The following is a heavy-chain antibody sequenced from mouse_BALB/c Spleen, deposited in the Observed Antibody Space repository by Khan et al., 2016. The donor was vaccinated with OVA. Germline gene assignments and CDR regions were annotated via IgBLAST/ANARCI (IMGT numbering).Heavy chain of an antibody. CDR1: GYSITSDYA. V-gene: IGHV3-2*02. D-gene: IGHD2-5*01. CDR2: ITYSGRI. CDR3: KISNYPVAVDY. J-gene: IGHJ4*01. Sequence: EVELVESGPGLVKPSQSLSLTCTVTGYSITSDYAWNWIRQFPGNKLEWMGYITYSGRISYNPSLKSRISITQDTSQNQFFLQLNSVTTEDTATYYCKISNYPVAVDYRGQGTSVTVSS.